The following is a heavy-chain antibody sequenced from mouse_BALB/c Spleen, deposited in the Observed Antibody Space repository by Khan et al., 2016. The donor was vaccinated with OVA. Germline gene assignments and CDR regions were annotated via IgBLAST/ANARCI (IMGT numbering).Heavy chain of an antibody. J-gene: IGHJ2*01. CDR3: ARGNYYGYYFDY. CDR1: GYSITSIYA. D-gene: IGHD1-1*01. Sequence: EVQLVESGPGLVKPSQSLSLTCTVTGYSITSIYAWNWIRQFPGNKLEWMGYISYSDSTSYNPSLKSRISITRDTSQNQFFLQLNSVTTEDTATYYCARGNYYGYYFDYWGQGTTLTVSS. V-gene: IGHV3-2*02. CDR2: ISYSDST.